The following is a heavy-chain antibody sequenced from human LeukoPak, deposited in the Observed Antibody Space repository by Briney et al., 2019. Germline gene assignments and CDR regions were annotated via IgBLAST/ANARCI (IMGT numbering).Heavy chain of an antibody. CDR2: SNPNSGGT. V-gene: IGHV1-2*02. D-gene: IGHD2-2*01. J-gene: IGHJ6*02. CDR3: ARDHCTSSGCYEYYYYGMDV. CDR1: GYTFTDNY. Sequence: GASVKVSCKASGYTFTDNYIQWVRQAPGQGLEWMGWSNPNSGGTNSAQKFQGRVTLTSDTSVSTAYMELSRLRSDDTAVYYCARDHCTSSGCYEYYYYGMDVWGQGTTVTVSS.